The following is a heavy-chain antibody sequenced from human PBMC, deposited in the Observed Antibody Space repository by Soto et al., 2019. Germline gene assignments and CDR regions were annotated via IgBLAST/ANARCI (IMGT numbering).Heavy chain of an antibody. D-gene: IGHD4-4*01. CDR3: ALRVPTVATGWFDP. V-gene: IGHV4-34*01. Sequence: EPLPLTCDDYGGCLSGYYGTWIRQPPGKGLEWIGEINHSGSTNYNPSLKSRVTISVDTSKKQFSLNLSSVTAADTAVYYCALRVPTVATGWFDPWGRGTLGIVSS. CDR2: INHSGST. J-gene: IGHJ5*02. CDR1: GGCLSGYY.